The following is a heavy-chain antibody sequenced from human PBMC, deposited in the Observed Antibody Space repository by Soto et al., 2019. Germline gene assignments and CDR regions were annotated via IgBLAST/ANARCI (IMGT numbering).Heavy chain of an antibody. CDR3: ARDTAERYYDSSGYTLDY. CDR2: ISYGASIT. Sequence: EGSLRLSCTASGFTFSDYAMAWVRQAPGKGLEWVAIISYGASITYYADSVKGRFTISRDISKNTLYLQMNSLRVEDTAVYYCARDTAERYYDSSGYTLDYWGQGTLVTVSS. CDR1: GFTFSDYA. J-gene: IGHJ4*02. D-gene: IGHD3-22*01. V-gene: IGHV3-30*03.